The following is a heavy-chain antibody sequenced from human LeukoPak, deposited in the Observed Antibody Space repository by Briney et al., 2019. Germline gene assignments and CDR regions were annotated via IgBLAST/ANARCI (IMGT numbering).Heavy chain of an antibody. D-gene: IGHD4-11*01. CDR1: GLTFSSYG. CDR2: ISYDGSKK. V-gene: IGHV3-30*18. CDR3: AKDLSTTTVIHVGWFDP. J-gene: IGHJ5*02. Sequence: GGSLRLSCAASGLTFSSYGMHWVRQAPGKGLEWVAVISYDGSKKYYADSVKGRFTISRDNSKNTLYLQMNSLRAEDTAVYYCAKDLSTTTVIHVGWFDPWGQGTLVTVSS.